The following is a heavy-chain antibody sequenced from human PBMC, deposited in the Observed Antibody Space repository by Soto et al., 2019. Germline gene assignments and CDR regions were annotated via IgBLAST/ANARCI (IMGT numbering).Heavy chain of an antibody. CDR2: INPSGGST. CDR3: ARALITHYDYVWGSYRHNYYFDY. Sequence: VKVSCKASGYTFTSYYMHWVRQAPGQGLEWMGIINPSGGSTSYAQKFQGRVTMTRDTSTSTVYMELSSLRSEDTAVYYCARALITHYDYVWGSYRHNYYFDYWGQGTLVTVSS. CDR1: GYTFTSYY. J-gene: IGHJ4*02. D-gene: IGHD3-16*02. V-gene: IGHV1-46*01.